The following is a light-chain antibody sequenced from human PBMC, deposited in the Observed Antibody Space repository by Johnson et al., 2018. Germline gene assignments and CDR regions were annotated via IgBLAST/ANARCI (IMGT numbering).Light chain of an antibody. CDR1: SSNIGNNY. V-gene: IGLV1-51*02. Sequence: QSVLTQPPSVSAAPGQKVTISCSGSSSNIGNNYVSWYQQLPGTAPKLLIYENNKRPSGILDRFSGSKSDTSATLGITGLQTGDEADYYCGTWDSSLSAGNVFGTGTKVTVL. J-gene: IGLJ1*01. CDR2: ENN. CDR3: GTWDSSLSAGNV.